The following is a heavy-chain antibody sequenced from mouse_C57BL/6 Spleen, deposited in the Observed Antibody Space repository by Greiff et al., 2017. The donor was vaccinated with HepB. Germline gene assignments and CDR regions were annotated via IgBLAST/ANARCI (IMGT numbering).Heavy chain of an antibody. CDR1: GYTFTSYW. CDR3: ARREAWDYAMDY. Sequence: QVQLQQPGAELVKPGASVKLSCKASGYTFTSYWMHWVKQRPGQGLEWIGMIHPNSGSTNYNEKFKSKATLTVDKSSSTAYMQLSCLTSEDSAVYYCARREAWDYAMDYWGQGTSVTVSS. V-gene: IGHV1-64*01. J-gene: IGHJ4*01. CDR2: IHPNSGST.